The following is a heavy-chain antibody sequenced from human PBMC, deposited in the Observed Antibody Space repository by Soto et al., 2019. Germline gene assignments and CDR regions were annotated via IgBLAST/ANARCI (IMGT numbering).Heavy chain of an antibody. V-gene: IGHV3-21*01. CDR3: ARPMIPDYYDSSGDFDY. Sequence: GGSLRLSCVASGFTLSSFNMNWVRQAPEKGLDWVSSISGSSAHIRYTDSVKGRFTISRDNSKNTLYLQMNSLRAEDTAVYYCARPMIPDYYDSSGDFDYWGQGTLVTVSS. D-gene: IGHD3-22*01. CDR2: ISGSSAHI. J-gene: IGHJ4*02. CDR1: GFTLSSFN.